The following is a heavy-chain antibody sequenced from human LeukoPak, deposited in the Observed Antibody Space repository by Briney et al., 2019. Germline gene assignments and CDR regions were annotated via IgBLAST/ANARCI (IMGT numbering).Heavy chain of an antibody. CDR2: INPSGGST. CDR1: GYTFTSYY. D-gene: IGHD3-22*01. V-gene: IGHV1-46*01. CDR3: ARDGQGSSGYYNAFDI. Sequence: GASVKVSCKASGYTFTSYYMHWVRQAPGQGLEWMGIINPSGGSTSYAQKFQGRVTMTRDTSTSTAYMELSSLRSEDTAVYYCARDGQGSSGYYNAFDIWGQGTMVTVSS. J-gene: IGHJ3*02.